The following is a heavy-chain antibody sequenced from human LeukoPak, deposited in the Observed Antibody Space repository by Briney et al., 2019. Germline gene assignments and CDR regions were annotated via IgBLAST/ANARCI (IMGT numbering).Heavy chain of an antibody. Sequence: GGSLRLSCAASGFTFSSYGMHWVRQAPGKGLEWVAVIWYDGSNKYYADSVKGRFTISRDNSKNTLYLQMNSLRAEDTAVCYCARAAVDTAMVTYWGQGTLVTVSS. V-gene: IGHV3-33*01. J-gene: IGHJ4*02. CDR2: IWYDGSNK. CDR1: GFTFSSYG. D-gene: IGHD5-18*01. CDR3: ARAAVDTAMVTY.